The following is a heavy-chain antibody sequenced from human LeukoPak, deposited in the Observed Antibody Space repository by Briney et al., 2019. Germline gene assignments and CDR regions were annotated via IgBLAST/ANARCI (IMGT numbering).Heavy chain of an antibody. Sequence: TGGSLRLSCAASGFTFSSYGMHWVRQAPGKGLEWVAVIWYDGSNKYYADSVKGRFTISRDNSKNTLYLQMNSLRAEDTAVYYCAKPYYYDVGYFQHWGQGTLVTVSS. CDR3: AKPYYYDVGYFQH. V-gene: IGHV3-30*02. D-gene: IGHD3-22*01. CDR2: IWYDGSNK. J-gene: IGHJ1*01. CDR1: GFTFSSYG.